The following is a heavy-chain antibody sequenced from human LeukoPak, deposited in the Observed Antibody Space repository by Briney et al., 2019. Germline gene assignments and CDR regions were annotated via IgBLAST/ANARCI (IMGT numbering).Heavy chain of an antibody. V-gene: IGHV4-39*07. J-gene: IGHJ2*01. CDR1: GGSVSRNSDY. CDR3: ARRGYSSWSRGWYFDL. CDR2: INHSGST. Sequence: SETLSLTCTVSGGSVSRNSDYWGWIRQPPGKGLEWIGEINHSGSTNYNPSLKSRVTISVDTSKNQFSLKLSSVTAADTAVYYCARRGYSSWSRGWYFDLWGRGTLVTVSS. D-gene: IGHD6-13*01.